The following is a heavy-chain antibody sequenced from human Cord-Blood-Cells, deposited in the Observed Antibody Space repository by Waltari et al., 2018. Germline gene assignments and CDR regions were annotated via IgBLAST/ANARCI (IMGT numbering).Heavy chain of an antibody. CDR3: ARSIDI. CDR1: GYSISSGYY. V-gene: IGHV4-38-2*01. Sequence: QVQLQESGPGLVKPSETLSLTCAVPGYSISSGYYWGWIRQPPGKGLEWIGSIYHSGSTYYNPSLKSRVTISVDTSKNQFSLKLSSVTAADTAVYYCARSIDIWGQGTMVTVSS. CDR2: IYHSGST. J-gene: IGHJ3*02.